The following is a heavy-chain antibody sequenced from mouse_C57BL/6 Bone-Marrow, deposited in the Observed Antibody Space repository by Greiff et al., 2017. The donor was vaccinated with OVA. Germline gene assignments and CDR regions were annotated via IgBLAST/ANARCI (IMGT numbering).Heavy chain of an antibody. CDR1: GYTFTSYW. CDR2: IDPSDSYT. CDR3: ARRGRGWFAY. V-gene: IGHV1-50*01. Sequence: QVQLQQPGAELVKPGASVKLSCKASGYTFTSYWMQWVKQRPGQGLEWIGEIDPSDSYTNYNQKFKGKATLTVDTSSSTAYMQLSSLTSEDSAVYYCARRGRGWFAYWGQGTLVTVSA. J-gene: IGHJ3*01.